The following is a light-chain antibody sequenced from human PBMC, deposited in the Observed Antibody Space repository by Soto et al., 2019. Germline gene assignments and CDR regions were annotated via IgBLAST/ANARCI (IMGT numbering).Light chain of an antibody. CDR3: QVWDTSSDQGV. CDR2: DDS. J-gene: IGLJ1*01. Sequence: SYELTQPPSVSVAPGQTATVTCWGTNVGSKSVHWYQQKPGQAPVLVVYDDSDRPSGIPERFSGSNSGNTATLTISMVEAGDEADYYCQVWDTSSDQGVFGTGTKVTVL. V-gene: IGLV3-21*02. CDR1: NVGSKS.